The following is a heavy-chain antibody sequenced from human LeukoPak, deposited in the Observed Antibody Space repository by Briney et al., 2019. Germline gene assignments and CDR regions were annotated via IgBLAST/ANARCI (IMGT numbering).Heavy chain of an antibody. J-gene: IGHJ4*02. V-gene: IGHV3-23*01. Sequence: GGSLRLSCAASGFSFSSYAMNWVRQAPGKGPEWVSGIGGSRDTTYYAESVKGRFTIFRDTSKNTLYLQMNSLRAEDTALYYCATINSGTYNFDSWGQGTLVTVSS. CDR2: IGGSRDTT. CDR1: GFSFSSYA. CDR3: ATINSGTYNFDS. D-gene: IGHD1-26*01.